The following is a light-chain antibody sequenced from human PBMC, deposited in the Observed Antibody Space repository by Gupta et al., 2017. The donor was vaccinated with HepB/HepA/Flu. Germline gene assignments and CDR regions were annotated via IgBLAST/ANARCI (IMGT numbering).Light chain of an antibody. CDR1: QSVSSN. CDR3: QQNNKWPPFT. Sequence: EIVMTQSPATLSVSPGERATLSCRASQSVSSNLAWYQQKPGRTPRLLIYAASASDTGVTARFSGSGFGKEFTLTISSRQSEDFAGYYCQQNNKWPPFTFGQGTQLDIK. CDR2: AAS. J-gene: IGKJ5*01. V-gene: IGKV3-15*01.